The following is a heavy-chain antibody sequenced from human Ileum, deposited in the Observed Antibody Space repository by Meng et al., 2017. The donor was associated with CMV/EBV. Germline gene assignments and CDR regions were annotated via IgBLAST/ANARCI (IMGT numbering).Heavy chain of an antibody. Sequence: QVWLQEPGPGLVKSSVALSLTCTVSRGSISSDSWSWIRQPAGKGLEWIGRIYTSGSTNYNPSLKSRVTMSVDTSKTQFSLKLSSVTAADTAVYYCARGPYSSSWSSFDYWGQGTLVTVSS. CDR2: IYTSGST. V-gene: IGHV4-4*07. CDR1: RGSISSDS. J-gene: IGHJ4*02. CDR3: ARGPYSSSWSSFDY. D-gene: IGHD6-13*01.